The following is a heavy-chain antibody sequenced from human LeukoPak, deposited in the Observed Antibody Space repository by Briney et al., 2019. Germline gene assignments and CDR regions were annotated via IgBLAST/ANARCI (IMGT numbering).Heavy chain of an antibody. CDR1: AYTFTSYG. Sequence: AAVKVSCKASAYTFTSYGISCVRQAPGQGLEWMGWISVYNGHTNYAQNLQGRVTMTTDTSTSTAYMELRSLRSDDTAVYYCARGGRWELPRPHAFDIWGQGTMVTVSS. V-gene: IGHV1-18*01. CDR3: ARGGRWELPRPHAFDI. CDR2: ISVYNGHT. J-gene: IGHJ3*02. D-gene: IGHD1-26*01.